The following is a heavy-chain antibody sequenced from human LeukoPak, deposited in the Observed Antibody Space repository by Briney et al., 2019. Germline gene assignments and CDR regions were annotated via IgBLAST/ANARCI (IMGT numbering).Heavy chain of an antibody. J-gene: IGHJ5*02. V-gene: IGHV3-23*01. CDR2: ISGSGGST. D-gene: IGHD7-27*01. Sequence: PGGSLRLSGAASGFTFSSYTMSWLRQAPGNGLKWVSAISGSGGSTYYADSVKGRFTISRDNYKNTLYLQMNSLRAEDTAVYYCARANWGALSHNWFDPWGQGTLVTVSS. CDR3: ARANWGALSHNWFDP. CDR1: GFTFSSYT.